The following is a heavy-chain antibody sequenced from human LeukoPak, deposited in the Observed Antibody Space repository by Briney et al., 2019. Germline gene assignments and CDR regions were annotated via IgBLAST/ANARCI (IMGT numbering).Heavy chain of an antibody. J-gene: IGHJ4*02. Sequence: GGSLRLSCAASGFTFSSYGMHWVRQAPGKGLEWVAFIRYDGSNKYYADSVKGRFTISRDNSKNTLYLQMNSLRAEDTAVYYCARAGFTFSDYFGSFFDYWGQRTLVTVSS. CDR2: IRYDGSNK. D-gene: IGHD3-10*01. CDR3: ARAGFTFSDYFGSFFDY. V-gene: IGHV3-30*02. CDR1: GFTFSSYG.